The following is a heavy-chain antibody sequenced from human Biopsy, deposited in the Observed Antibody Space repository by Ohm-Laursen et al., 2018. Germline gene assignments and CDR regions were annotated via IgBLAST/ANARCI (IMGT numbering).Heavy chain of an antibody. D-gene: IGHD2/OR15-2a*01. V-gene: IGHV4-59*07. Sequence: SDTLSLTCTVSGGSISRDYWSWIRQTPGKGLGWIGYIYYSGSTNYNPYLKSRVTISVDSSKNQFSLRLNSVTAAETAVYYCARATNSTGWPYYSFYGMDVWGQGTTVTVSS. J-gene: IGHJ6*02. CDR3: ARATNSTGWPYYSFYGMDV. CDR1: GGSISRDY. CDR2: IYYSGST.